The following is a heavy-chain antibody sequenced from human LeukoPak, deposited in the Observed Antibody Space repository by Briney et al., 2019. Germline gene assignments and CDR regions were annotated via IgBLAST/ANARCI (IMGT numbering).Heavy chain of an antibody. V-gene: IGHV1-69*13. D-gene: IGHD3-3*01. Sequence: SVKVSCKASGGTFSSYAISWVRQAPGQGLEWMGGVIPILGTANYAQKFQGRVTITADESTSTAYMELSSLRSEDTAVYYCARVNVYYDFWSGYLGPWGQGTLVTVSS. CDR2: VIPILGTA. J-gene: IGHJ5*02. CDR3: ARVNVYYDFWSGYLGP. CDR1: GGTFSSYA.